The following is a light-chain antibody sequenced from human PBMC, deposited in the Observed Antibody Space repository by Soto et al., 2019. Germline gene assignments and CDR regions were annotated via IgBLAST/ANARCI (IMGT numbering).Light chain of an antibody. CDR1: QSVASNY. V-gene: IGKV3-20*01. CDR2: GAS. Sequence: EIVLTQSPGTLSLSPGDRATLSCRASQSVASNYLAWFQQKPGQAPRLVIYGASNRATGIPDRFSGSGSGTDFTLTISRLEPEDVAVYYCQQYGSSPWTFGRGTKVEMK. CDR3: QQYGSSPWT. J-gene: IGKJ1*01.